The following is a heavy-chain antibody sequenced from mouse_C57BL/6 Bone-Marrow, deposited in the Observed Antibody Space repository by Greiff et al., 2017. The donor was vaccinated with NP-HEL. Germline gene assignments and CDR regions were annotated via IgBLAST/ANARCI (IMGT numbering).Heavy chain of an antibody. D-gene: IGHD1-1*01. Sequence: EVKLMESGGGLVQPGGSLKLSCAASGFTFSDYGMAWVRQAPRKGPEWVAFISNLAYSIYYADTVTGRFTISRENAKNTLYLEMSSLRSEDTAMYYCARRDYGSRGAMDYWGQGTSVTVSS. V-gene: IGHV5-15*01. CDR1: GFTFSDYG. J-gene: IGHJ4*01. CDR2: ISNLAYSI. CDR3: ARRDYGSRGAMDY.